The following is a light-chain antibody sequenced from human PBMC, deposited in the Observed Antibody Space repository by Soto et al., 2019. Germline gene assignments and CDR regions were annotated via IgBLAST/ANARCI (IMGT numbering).Light chain of an antibody. V-gene: IGKV3-20*01. CDR2: DAS. Sequence: ELVLRQSPGTLSSSSGERATLSSRASQSVRRTYLACYQQKPGQAPTLLIYDASTRATGIPDRFSGSGSETDFTLTISRLESEDLAVNYCQQYGSSRTFGLGTRRE. J-gene: IGKJ5*01. CDR1: QSVRRTY. CDR3: QQYGSSRT.